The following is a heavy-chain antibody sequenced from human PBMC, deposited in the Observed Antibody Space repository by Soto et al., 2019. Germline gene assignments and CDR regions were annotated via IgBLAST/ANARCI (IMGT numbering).Heavy chain of an antibody. CDR3: AKERFEGGSNGLDV. CDR1: GFSFDDYA. CDR2: ISGGGVNT. V-gene: IGHV3-23*01. J-gene: IGHJ6*02. Sequence: EVQLLESGGGSVQPGGSLRLSCTASGFSFDDYAMSWVRQAPGKGLEWVSSISGGGVNTYYADSVMGRFTISRDNSKNMLFLQINSLRAEDTAVYYCAKERFEGGSNGLDVWGQGTTVTVSS. D-gene: IGHD3-9*01.